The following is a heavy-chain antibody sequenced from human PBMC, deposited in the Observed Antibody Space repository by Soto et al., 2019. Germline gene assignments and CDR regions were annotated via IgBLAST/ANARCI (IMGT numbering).Heavy chain of an antibody. CDR1: GDTFQFHS. D-gene: IGHD2-2*03. J-gene: IGHJ4*01. Sequence: VQLTQSETQMKQPGSSMKVSCQSSGDTFQFHSLNWVRQAPGLDLEWLGGVLPLYHKASYAPKFQGRVTIRAVIATKAVLLDMLSPSLDSSALCLCAGYKGRSRLTIWFDNWG. CDR2: VLPLYHKA. CDR3: AGYKGRSRLTIWFDN. V-gene: IGHV1-69*14.